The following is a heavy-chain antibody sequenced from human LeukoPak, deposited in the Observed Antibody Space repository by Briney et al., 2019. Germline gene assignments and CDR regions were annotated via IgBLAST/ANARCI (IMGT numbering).Heavy chain of an antibody. CDR3: ARDRDGYNYWYFDL. CDR1: GGSISSYY. V-gene: IGHV4-59*01. J-gene: IGHJ2*01. Sequence: SETLSLTCTVSGGSISSYYWSWIRQPPGKGLEWIGYIYYSGSTNYSPSLKSRVTISVDTSKNQFSLKLSSVTAADTAVYYCARDRDGYNYWYFDLWGRGTLVTVSS. CDR2: IYYSGST. D-gene: IGHD5-24*01.